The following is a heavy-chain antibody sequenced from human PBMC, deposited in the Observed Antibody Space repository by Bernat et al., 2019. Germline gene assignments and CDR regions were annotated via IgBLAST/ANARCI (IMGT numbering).Heavy chain of an antibody. CDR1: GFTFSSYA. Sequence: EVQLLESGGGLVQPGGSLRLSCAASGFTFSSYAMSWVRQAPGQGLEWVSAISGSGGSTYYADSVKGRFTISRDNSKNTLYLQMNSLRAEDTAVYYCARAIMTPWSPFDIWGQGTMVTVSS. J-gene: IGHJ3*02. CDR3: ARAIMTPWSPFDI. D-gene: IGHD3-16*01. V-gene: IGHV3-23*01. CDR2: ISGSGGST.